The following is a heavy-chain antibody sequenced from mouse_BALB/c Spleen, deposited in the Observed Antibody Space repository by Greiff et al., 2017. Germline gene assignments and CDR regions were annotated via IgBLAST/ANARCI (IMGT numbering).Heavy chain of an antibody. CDR3: TRGENFDY. CDR1: GFTFSSYT. V-gene: IGHV5-6-4*01. Sequence: DVMLVESGGGLVKPGGSLKLSCAASGFTFSSYTMSWVRQTPEKRLEWVATISSGGSYTYYPDSVKGRFTISRDNDKNTLYLQMSSLKSEDTAMYYFTRGENFDYWGQGTTLTVSS. CDR2: ISSGGSYT. J-gene: IGHJ2*01.